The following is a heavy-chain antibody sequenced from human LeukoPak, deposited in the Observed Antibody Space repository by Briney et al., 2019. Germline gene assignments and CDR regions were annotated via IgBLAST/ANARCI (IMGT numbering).Heavy chain of an antibody. V-gene: IGHV3-30*04. CDR3: ARDGRWDPHRDSSSYFDY. Sequence: GGSLRLSCAASGFTFSSYAMHWVRQAPGKGLEWVAVISYDGSNKYYADYVKGRFTISRDNSKNTLYLQMNSLRAEDTAVYYCARDGRWDPHRDSSSYFDYWGQGTLVTVSS. CDR2: ISYDGSNK. J-gene: IGHJ4*02. D-gene: IGHD3-22*01. CDR1: GFTFSSYA.